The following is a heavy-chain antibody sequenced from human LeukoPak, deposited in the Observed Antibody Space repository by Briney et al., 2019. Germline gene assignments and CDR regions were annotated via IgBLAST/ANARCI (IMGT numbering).Heavy chain of an antibody. CDR1: GYTFTGYY. CDR2: INPNSGGT. Sequence: ASVKVSCKASGYTFTGYYMHWVRQAPGQGREWMGWINPNSGGTNYAQKFQGRVTMTRDTSISTAYMELSRLRSDDTAVYYCARLIGGSYFGGYYFDYWGQGTLVTVSS. CDR3: ARLIGGSYFGGYYFDY. V-gene: IGHV1-2*02. J-gene: IGHJ4*02. D-gene: IGHD1-26*01.